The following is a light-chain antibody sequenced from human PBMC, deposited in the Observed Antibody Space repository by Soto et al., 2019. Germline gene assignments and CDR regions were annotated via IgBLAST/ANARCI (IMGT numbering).Light chain of an antibody. CDR3: QQSYITPPYT. Sequence: DNQMTQSPFSLSASVGDRVTITCRASQSIRSYLNWYQQKPGKAPKLLIYAASSLQVGVPSRFRGSGSGTDFTLTISSLRPEDFATYYCQQSYITPPYTFGQGTKLEIK. CDR1: QSIRSY. V-gene: IGKV1-39*01. CDR2: AAS. J-gene: IGKJ2*01.